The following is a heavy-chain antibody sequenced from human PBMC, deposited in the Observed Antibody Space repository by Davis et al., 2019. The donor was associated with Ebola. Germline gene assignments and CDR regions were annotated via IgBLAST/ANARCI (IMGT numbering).Heavy chain of an antibody. D-gene: IGHD3-16*02. V-gene: IGHV3-33*01. CDR3: ARDFMITFGGVIVRRTFDY. Sequence: GGSLRLSCAASGFTFSSYGMHWVRQAPGKGLEWVAVIWYDGSNKYYADSVKGRFTISRDNSKNTLYLQMNSLRAEDTAVYYCARDFMITFGGVIVRRTFDYWGQGTLVTVSS. CDR1: GFTFSSYG. J-gene: IGHJ4*02. CDR2: IWYDGSNK.